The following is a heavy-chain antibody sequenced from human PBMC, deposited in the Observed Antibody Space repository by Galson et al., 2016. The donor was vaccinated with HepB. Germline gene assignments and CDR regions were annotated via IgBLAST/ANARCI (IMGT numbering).Heavy chain of an antibody. V-gene: IGHV3-23*01. D-gene: IGHD6-19*01. Sequence: SLRLSCAASGFSFSIYVMSWVRQAPGKGLEXVSTIDENSGEIRYADSVEGRFTISRDNPGNTLFLQMNSLRVEDTAVYYCAKKRMPPVAGNNYFGSWGQGTLVIVSS. J-gene: IGHJ1*01. CDR3: AKKRMPPVAGNNYFGS. CDR1: GFSFSIYV. CDR2: IDENSGEI.